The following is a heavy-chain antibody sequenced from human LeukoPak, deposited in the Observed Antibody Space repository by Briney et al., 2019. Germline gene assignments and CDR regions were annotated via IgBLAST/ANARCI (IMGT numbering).Heavy chain of an antibody. D-gene: IGHD1-14*01. J-gene: IGHJ5*02. CDR3: AITALSDSPEGS. CDR1: GFTLSNNG. V-gene: IGHV3-30*02. Sequence: QTGGSLRLSCAASGFTLSNNGMHWVRQAPGKGLEWAAFIRNDGSTKYYADSVKGRFTISRDNSKNTVYLQMNSLRDEDTAVYYCAITALSDSPEGSWGQGTLVTVSS. CDR2: IRNDGSTK.